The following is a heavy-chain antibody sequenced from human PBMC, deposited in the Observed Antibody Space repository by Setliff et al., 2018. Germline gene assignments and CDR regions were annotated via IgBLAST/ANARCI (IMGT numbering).Heavy chain of an antibody. V-gene: IGHV4-30-2*01. J-gene: IGHJ5*02. Sequence: SETLSLTCAVSGGSISSGGYSWSWIRQPPGKGLEWIGYIYHSGSTYYNPSLKSRVTISVDRSKNQFSLKLSSVTAADTAVYYCARGRRAAVSWFDPWGQGTLVTVSS. CDR1: GGSISSGGYS. CDR3: ARGRRAAVSWFDP. CDR2: IYHSGST. D-gene: IGHD6-13*01.